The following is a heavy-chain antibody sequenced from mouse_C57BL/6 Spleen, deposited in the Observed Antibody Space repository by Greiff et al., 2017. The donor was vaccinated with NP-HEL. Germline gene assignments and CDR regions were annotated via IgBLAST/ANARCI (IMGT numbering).Heavy chain of an antibody. CDR2: ISYDGSN. D-gene: IGHD3-2*02. Sequence: EVKLMESGPGLVKPSQSLSLTCSVTGYSITSGYYWNWIRQFPGNKLEWMGYISYDGSNNYNPSLKNRLSITRDTSKNQFFLKLNSVTTEDTATYYCARERGSTGYDYFDYWGQGTTLTVSS. CDR1: GYSITSGYY. CDR3: ARERGSTGYDYFDY. J-gene: IGHJ2*01. V-gene: IGHV3-6*01.